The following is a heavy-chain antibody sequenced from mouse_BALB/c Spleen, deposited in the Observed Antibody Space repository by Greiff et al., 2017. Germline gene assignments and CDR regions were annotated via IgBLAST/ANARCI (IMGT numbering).Heavy chain of an antibody. V-gene: IGHV1S130*01. CDR2: IHPNSGNT. D-gene: IGHD2-5*01. CDR3: ARSSYSNYAWFAY. Sequence: QVQLQQSGSVLVRPGASVKLSCKASGYTFTSSWMHWAQQRPGQGLEWIGEIHPNSGNTNYNEKFKGKATLTVDTSSSTAYVDLSSLTSEDSAVYYCARSSYSNYAWFAYWGQGTLVTVAA. CDR1: GYTFTSSW. J-gene: IGHJ3*01.